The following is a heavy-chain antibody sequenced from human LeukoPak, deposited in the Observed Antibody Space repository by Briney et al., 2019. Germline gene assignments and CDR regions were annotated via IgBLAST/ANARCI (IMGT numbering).Heavy chain of an antibody. CDR1: GYSFTSYW. V-gene: IGHV5-51*01. J-gene: IGHJ4*02. CDR2: IYPGDSDT. CDR3: ARRSYGGKDFDY. D-gene: IGHD4-23*01. Sequence: GESLKISCKGSGYSFTSYWINWGRQMPGKGLEWMGIIYPGDSDTKYSPSFQGQVTISADKSINTAYLQWSSLKASDTATYYCARRSYGGKDFDYWGQGTLVTVSS.